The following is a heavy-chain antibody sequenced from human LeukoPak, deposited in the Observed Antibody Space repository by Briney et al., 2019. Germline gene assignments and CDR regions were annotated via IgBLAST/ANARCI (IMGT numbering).Heavy chain of an antibody. Sequence: ASVKVSCKASGYTFTSYDINWVRQATGQGLEWMGWINAGNGNTKYSQKFQGRVTITRDTSASTAYMELSSLRSEDTAVYYCARDLGYYYDSSGYSALAEYFQHWGQGTLVTVSS. CDR1: GYTFTSYD. V-gene: IGHV1-3*01. CDR2: INAGNGNT. D-gene: IGHD3-22*01. CDR3: ARDLGYYYDSSGYSALAEYFQH. J-gene: IGHJ1*01.